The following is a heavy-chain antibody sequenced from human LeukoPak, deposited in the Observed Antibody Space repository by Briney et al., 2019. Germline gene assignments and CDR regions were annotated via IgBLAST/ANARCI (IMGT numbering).Heavy chain of an antibody. D-gene: IGHD3-10*01. CDR1: GYTFTSYG. CDR3: ARAPQGYYGSGSAPFDP. CDR2: ISAYNGNT. J-gene: IGHJ5*02. Sequence: ASVKVSCKASGYTFTSYGISWVRQAPGQGLEWMGWISAYNGNTNYAQKLQGRVTMTTDTSTSTAYMELRSLRSDDTAVYYCARAPQGYYGSGSAPFDPWGQGTLVTVSS. V-gene: IGHV1-18*01.